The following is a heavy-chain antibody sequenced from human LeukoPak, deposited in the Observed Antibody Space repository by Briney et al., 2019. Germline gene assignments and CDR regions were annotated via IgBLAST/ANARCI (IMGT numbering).Heavy chain of an antibody. CDR2: MNPNSGNT. V-gene: IGHV1-8*01. CDR1: GYTFTSYD. Sequence: ASVKVSCKASGYTFTSYDINWVRQATGQGLEWMGWMNPNSGNTGYAQKFQGRVTMTRNTSISTAYMELSSLRSDDTAVYYCARGGGSSWYEYNWFDPWGQGTLVTVSS. CDR3: ARGGGSSWYEYNWFDP. J-gene: IGHJ5*02. D-gene: IGHD6-13*01.